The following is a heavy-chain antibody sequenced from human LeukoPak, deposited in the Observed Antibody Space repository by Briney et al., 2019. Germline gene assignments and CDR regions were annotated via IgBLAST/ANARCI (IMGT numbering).Heavy chain of an antibody. CDR2: IYTSGST. D-gene: IGHD3-10*01. CDR3: ARFGPTFSVTKRGNYFDY. J-gene: IGHJ4*02. CDR1: GGSISSYY. V-gene: IGHV4-4*07. Sequence: SETLSLTCTVSGGSISSYYWSWIRQPAGKGLELIGRIYTSGSTSYNPSLKSRVTMSVDTSKNQFSLKLSSVTAADTAVYYCARFGPTFSVTKRGNYFDYWGQGTLVTVSS.